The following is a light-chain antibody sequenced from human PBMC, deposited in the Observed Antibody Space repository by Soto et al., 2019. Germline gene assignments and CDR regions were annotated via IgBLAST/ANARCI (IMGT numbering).Light chain of an antibody. Sequence: AIQLTQSPSSLSAYVGDRVTITCRTSQDVSNALAWYQQKPGKSPKLLIYGASSLESGVPSRFNGSGSGTDFTLTINSLQPEDFATYYCQQFNGYPHTFGPGTKVDI. CDR3: QQFNGYPHT. CDR2: GAS. J-gene: IGKJ3*01. V-gene: IGKV1-13*02. CDR1: QDVSNA.